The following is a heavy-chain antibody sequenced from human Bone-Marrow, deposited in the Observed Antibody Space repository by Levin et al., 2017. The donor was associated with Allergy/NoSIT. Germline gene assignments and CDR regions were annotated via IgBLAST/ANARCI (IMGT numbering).Heavy chain of an antibody. CDR1: GYTFIGHY. Sequence: ASVKVSCKASGYTFIGHYIHWVRQAPGQGLEWMGRINPNNADTNYAQKFQGRVTMTRDTSISTAYLELSRLRSDDTAVFYCARARYSSFYYFDYWGQGSRVSVSS. CDR2: INPNNADT. D-gene: IGHD6-6*01. CDR3: ARARYSSFYYFDY. V-gene: IGHV1-2*06. J-gene: IGHJ4*02.